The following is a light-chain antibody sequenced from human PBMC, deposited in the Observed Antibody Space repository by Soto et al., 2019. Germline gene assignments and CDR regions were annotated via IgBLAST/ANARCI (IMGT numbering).Light chain of an antibody. CDR1: QSVSSTF. Sequence: EIVLTQSPGTLSLSPGERATLSCRASQSVSSTFLAWYQQKPGQAPRLLISGASSRATGIPDRFSGSGSGTDFALTISRLEPEDFAVYYCQQYCGSPPWAFGQGTKVEIK. CDR3: QQYCGSPPWA. J-gene: IGKJ1*01. CDR2: GAS. V-gene: IGKV3-20*01.